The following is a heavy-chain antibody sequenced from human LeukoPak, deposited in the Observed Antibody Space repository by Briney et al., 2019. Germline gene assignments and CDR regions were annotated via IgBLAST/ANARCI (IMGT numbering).Heavy chain of an antibody. J-gene: IGHJ4*02. CDR2: ISGSGGST. V-gene: IGHV3-23*01. CDR3: AKDISPTVTTYFDY. D-gene: IGHD4-17*01. CDR1: GFTFSSYA. Sequence: GGSLRLSCAASGFTFSSYAMSWVRQAPGKGLEWVSAISGSGGSTYYADSVKGRFTISRDNAKNSLYLQMNSLRAEDMALYYCAKDISPTVTTYFDYWGQGTLVTVSS.